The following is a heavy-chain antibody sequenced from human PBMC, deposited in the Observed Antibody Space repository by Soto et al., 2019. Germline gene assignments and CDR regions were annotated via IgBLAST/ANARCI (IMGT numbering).Heavy chain of an antibody. J-gene: IGHJ6*02. Sequence: QVQLVESGGGVVQPGGSLRLSCAASGFTFSGYGMHWVRQAPGKGLEWVAVIWHDGKNKYYADSVKGRFTISRDNSMNTLYLQMNSLGAEDKAVYYCARARGHDAPMDVWGQGTTVTVSS. CDR3: ARARGHDAPMDV. CDR1: GFTFSGYG. V-gene: IGHV3-33*01. D-gene: IGHD3-10*01. CDR2: IWHDGKNK.